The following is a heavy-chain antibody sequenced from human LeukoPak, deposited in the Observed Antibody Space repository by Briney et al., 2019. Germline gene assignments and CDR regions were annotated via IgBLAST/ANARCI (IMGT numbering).Heavy chain of an antibody. CDR2: IYYSGST. CDR1: GDSISNYY. Sequence: SETLSLTCTVSGDSISNYYWSWIRQPPGKGLEWIGYIYYSGSTNYNPSLKGRVTISVDTSKNQFSLKLSSVTAADTAVYYCARLPYGDYVSYYYYGLDVWGQGTTVTVSS. D-gene: IGHD4-17*01. V-gene: IGHV4-59*08. J-gene: IGHJ6*02. CDR3: ARLPYGDYVSYYYYGLDV.